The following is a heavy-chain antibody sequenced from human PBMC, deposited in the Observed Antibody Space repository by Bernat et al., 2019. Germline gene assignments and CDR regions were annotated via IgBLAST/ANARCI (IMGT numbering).Heavy chain of an antibody. CDR1: GGTFSSYA. Sequence: QVQLVQSGAEVKKPGSSVKVSCKASGGTFSSYAISWVRQAPGPGPDWMGGFIPIFGTANYAQTYTGRGTITADESTSTAYMELSSLRAEDTAVYYCARDISRTTVTTPDGGGFDIWGQGTMVTVSS. V-gene: IGHV1-69*01. J-gene: IGHJ3*02. CDR3: ARDISRTTVTTPDGGGFDI. D-gene: IGHD4-11*01. CDR2: FIPIFGTA.